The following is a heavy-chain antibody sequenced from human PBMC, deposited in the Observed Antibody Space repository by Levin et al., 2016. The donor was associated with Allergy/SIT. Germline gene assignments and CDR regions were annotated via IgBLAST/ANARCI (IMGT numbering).Heavy chain of an antibody. Sequence: WIRQPPGKGLEWIGYIYYSGSTYYNPSLKSRVTISVDTSKNQFSLKLSSVTAADTAVYYCARVVVPAAMRVAYYFDYWGQGTLVTVSS. CDR2: IYYSGST. V-gene: IGHV4-31*02. J-gene: IGHJ4*02. CDR3: ARVVVPAAMRVAYYFDY. D-gene: IGHD2-2*01.